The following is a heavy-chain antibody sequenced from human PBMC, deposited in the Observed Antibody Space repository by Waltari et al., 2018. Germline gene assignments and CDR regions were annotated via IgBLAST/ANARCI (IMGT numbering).Heavy chain of an antibody. D-gene: IGHD6-25*01. CDR2: IYSSGST. Sequence: EVQLVESGGGLVKPGGSLRLSCAASGFTFSNAWLSWVRQAPGKGLELISLIYSSGSTYYADSVKGRFTISRDNSKNTLYLQMNSLRSEDTAVYFCARDPPGVAAAGPGRGWGQGTLVTVSS. CDR3: ARDPPGVAAAGPGRG. CDR1: GFTFSNAW. V-gene: IGHV3-66*02. J-gene: IGHJ4*02.